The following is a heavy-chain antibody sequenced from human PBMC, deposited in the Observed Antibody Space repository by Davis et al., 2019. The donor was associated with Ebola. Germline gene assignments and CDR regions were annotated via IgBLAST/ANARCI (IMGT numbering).Heavy chain of an antibody. D-gene: IGHD5-18*01. CDR3: AAYVDTAMVTAKYYFYYGMDV. J-gene: IGHJ6*02. CDR1: GGTFSSYA. V-gene: IGHV1-69*04. Sequence: AASVKVSCKASGGTFSSYAISWVRQAPGQGLEWMGRIIPILGIANYAQKFQGRVTITADKSTSTAYMELSSLRSEDTAVYYCAAYVDTAMVTAKYYFYYGMDVWGQGTTVTVSS. CDR2: IIPILGIA.